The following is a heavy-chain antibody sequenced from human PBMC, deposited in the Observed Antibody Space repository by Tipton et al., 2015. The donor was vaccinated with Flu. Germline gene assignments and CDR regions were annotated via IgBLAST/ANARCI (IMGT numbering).Heavy chain of an antibody. CDR3: ARASFYGSGTLHGMDV. J-gene: IGHJ6*02. V-gene: IGHV4-4*07. Sequence: TLSLTCTVSGVSMSTYYWNWVRQPAGKGLEWIGRIYTTGSTNYNPSLESRVTMSVDTSTNQFSLKLSSVTAADTAVYYCARASFYGSGTLHGMDVWGQGTTVTVSS. D-gene: IGHD3-10*01. CDR2: IYTTGST. CDR1: GVSMSTYY.